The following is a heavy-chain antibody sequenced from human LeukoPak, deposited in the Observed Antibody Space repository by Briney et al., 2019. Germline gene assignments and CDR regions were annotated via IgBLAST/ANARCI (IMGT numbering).Heavy chain of an antibody. CDR1: GYTFTNYG. V-gene: IGHV1-18*01. CDR3: ARGALVGATDPADY. CDR2: ISAYNGNT. J-gene: IGHJ4*02. D-gene: IGHD1-26*01. Sequence: ASVKVSCKASGYTFTNYGISWVRQAPGQGLEWMGWISAYNGNTNYAQKLQGRATMTTDTSTSTAYMELRSLRSDDTAVYYCARGALVGATDPADYWGQGTLVTVSS.